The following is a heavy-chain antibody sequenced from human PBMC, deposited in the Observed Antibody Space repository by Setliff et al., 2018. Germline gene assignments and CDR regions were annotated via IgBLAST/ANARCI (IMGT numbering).Heavy chain of an antibody. Sequence: GASVKVSCKASGYTFTNYGISWVRQAPGQGLERMGYIKSYNGDTYFARNLQGRLSMTTDASSSTAYMELTSLRSDDTAMYYCARDADHYDTDENPIFDYWGQGTLVTVSS. V-gene: IGHV1-18*01. CDR1: GYTFTNYG. D-gene: IGHD3-9*01. CDR3: ARDADHYDTDENPIFDY. J-gene: IGHJ4*02. CDR2: IKSYNGDT.